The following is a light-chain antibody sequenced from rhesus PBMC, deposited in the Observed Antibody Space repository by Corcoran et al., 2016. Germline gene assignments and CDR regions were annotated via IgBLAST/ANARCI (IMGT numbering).Light chain of an antibody. CDR1: NRYVGGYNY. J-gene: IGLJ6*01. V-gene: IGLV2-38*01. CDR3: FSYRSGSTFV. CDR2: EVT. Sequence: QSALTQPPSVSKSLGQSVTISCTGTNRYVGGYNYVSWYQQEPGKAPNLLIYEVTKRPSGVSDRFSGSKSGNTASLTISGLQAEDEAEYDCFSYRSGSTFVFGSGTKLTVL.